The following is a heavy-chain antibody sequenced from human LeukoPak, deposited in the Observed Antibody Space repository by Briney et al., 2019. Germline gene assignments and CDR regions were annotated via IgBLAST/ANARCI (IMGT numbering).Heavy chain of an antibody. CDR2: IYTSGST. J-gene: IGHJ6*03. V-gene: IGHV4-4*07. Sequence: PSETLSPTCTVSGGSISSYYWSWIRQPAGKGLEWIGRIYTSGSTNYNPSLKSRVTMSVDTSKNQFSLKLSSVTAADTAVYYCARVMTYGSGSYYSTSDYYYMDVWGKGTTVTISS. D-gene: IGHD3-10*01. CDR3: ARVMTYGSGSYYSTSDYYYMDV. CDR1: GGSISSYY.